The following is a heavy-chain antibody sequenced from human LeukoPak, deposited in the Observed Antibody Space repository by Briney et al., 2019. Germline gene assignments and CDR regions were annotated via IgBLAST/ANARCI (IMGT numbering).Heavy chain of an antibody. CDR3: ASAISEWELTLDY. Sequence: GGSLRLSCAASGFTFSSYWMSWVRQAPGKGLEWVANIKQDGSEKYYVDSVKGRFTISRDNAKNSLYLQMNSLRAEDTAVYYCASAISEWELTLDYWGQGTLVTVSS. CDR2: IKQDGSEK. J-gene: IGHJ4*02. V-gene: IGHV3-7*02. D-gene: IGHD1-26*01. CDR1: GFTFSSYW.